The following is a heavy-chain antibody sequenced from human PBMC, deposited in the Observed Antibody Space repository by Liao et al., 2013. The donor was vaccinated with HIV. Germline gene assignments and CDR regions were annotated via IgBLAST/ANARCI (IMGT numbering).Heavy chain of an antibody. CDR2: IYHSGST. CDR1: GGSISSGAYS. J-gene: IGHJ6*03. Sequence: QLQLQESGSGLVKPSQTLSLTCAVSGGSISSGAYSWSWIRQPPGKGLEWIGYIYHSGSTYYNPSLKSRVTISVDTSKNHFSLKLTSVTAADTAVYYCARDSSLYCSSTSCYSDYMDVWGKGTTVTVSS. V-gene: IGHV4-30-2*01. CDR3: ARDSSLYCSSTSCYSDYMDV. D-gene: IGHD2-2*01.